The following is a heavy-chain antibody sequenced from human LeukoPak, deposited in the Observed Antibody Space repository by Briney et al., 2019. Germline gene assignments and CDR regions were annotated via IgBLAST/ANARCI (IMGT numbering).Heavy chain of an antibody. CDR1: RFTFSNYD. V-gene: IGHV3-23*01. CDR2: ISGSGDST. D-gene: IGHD3-10*01. J-gene: IGHJ4*02. CDR3: AKDSYYYGSGSKDFDY. Sequence: GSLRLSCAASRFTFSNYDMSWVRQAPGKGLEWVSVISGSGDSTYYADSVKGRFTISRDSSKNTLYLQMNSLRAEDTAVYYCAKDSYYYGSGSKDFDYWGQGTLVTVSS.